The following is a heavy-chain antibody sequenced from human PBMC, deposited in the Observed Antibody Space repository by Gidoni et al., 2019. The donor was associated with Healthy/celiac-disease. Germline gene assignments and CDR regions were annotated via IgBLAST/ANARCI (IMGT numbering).Heavy chain of an antibody. V-gene: IGHV3-49*04. CDR2: IRSKAYGGTT. J-gene: IGHJ4*02. D-gene: IGHD3-10*01. Sequence: EVQLVESGGGLVQQGRSLRLSCTASGLTFGDYAMSWVRQAPGKGLEWVGFIRSKAYGGTTEYAASVKGRFTISRDDSKSIAYLQMNSLKTEDTAVYYCTRPYYYGSGSPYYFDYWGQGTLVTVSS. CDR1: GLTFGDYA. CDR3: TRPYYYGSGSPYYFDY.